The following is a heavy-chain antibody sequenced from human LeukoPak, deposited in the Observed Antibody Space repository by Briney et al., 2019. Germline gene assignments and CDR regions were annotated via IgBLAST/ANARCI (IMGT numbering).Heavy chain of an antibody. V-gene: IGHV3-23*01. J-gene: IGHJ5*02. D-gene: IGHD2-2*01. CDR3: AKGRGVCSSTSCQFDP. CDR2: ISGSGATT. Sequence: PGGSLRLSCAASGFTVSSNYMSWVRQAPGKGLEWVSAISGSGATTYYASSVRGRFTISRDNSRNTLYLQMNSLRAEDTAIYYCAKGRGVCSSTSCQFDPWGQGTLVTVSS. CDR1: GFTVSSNY.